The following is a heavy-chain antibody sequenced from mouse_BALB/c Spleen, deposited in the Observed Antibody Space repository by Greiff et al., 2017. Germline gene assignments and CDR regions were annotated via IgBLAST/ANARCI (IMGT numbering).Heavy chain of an antibody. CDR1: GYTFTSYY. D-gene: IGHD2-4*01. V-gene: IGHV1S56*01. CDR2: IYPGNVNT. Sequence: VQRVESGPELVKPGASVRISCKASGYTFTSYYIHWVKQRPGQGLEWIGWIYPGNVNTKYNEKFKGKATLTADKSSSTAYMQLSSLTSEDSAVYFCARGGYDYDYAMDYWGQGTSVTVAS. CDR3: ARGGYDYDYAMDY. J-gene: IGHJ4*01.